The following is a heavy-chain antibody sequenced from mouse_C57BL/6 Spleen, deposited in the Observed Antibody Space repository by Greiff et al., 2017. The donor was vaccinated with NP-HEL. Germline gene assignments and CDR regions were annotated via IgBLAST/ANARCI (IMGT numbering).Heavy chain of an antibody. Sequence: QVQLQQPGAELVKPGASVKMSCKASGYTFTSYWITWVMQRPGQGLEWIGDIYPGSGSTNYNEKFKSKATLTVDTSSSTVYMQLSSLTSEDSAVYYCARKDGYYVYFDVWGTGTTVTVSS. CDR2: IYPGSGST. D-gene: IGHD2-3*01. CDR3: ARKDGYYVYFDV. CDR1: GYTFTSYW. J-gene: IGHJ1*03. V-gene: IGHV1-55*01.